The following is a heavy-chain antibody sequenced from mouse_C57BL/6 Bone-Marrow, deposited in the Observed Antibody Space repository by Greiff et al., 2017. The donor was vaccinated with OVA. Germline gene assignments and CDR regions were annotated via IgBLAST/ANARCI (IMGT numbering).Heavy chain of an antibody. V-gene: IGHV1-82*01. CDR3: ARGWVITTVVRTFDY. D-gene: IGHD1-1*01. J-gene: IGHJ2*01. Sequence: QVQLQQSGPELVKPGASVKISCKASGYAFSSSWMNWVKQRPGKGLEWIGRIYPGDGDTNYNGKFKGKATLTADKSSSTAYMQLSSLTSEDSAVYFCARGWVITTVVRTFDYWGQGTTLTVSS. CDR1: GYAFSSSW. CDR2: IYPGDGDT.